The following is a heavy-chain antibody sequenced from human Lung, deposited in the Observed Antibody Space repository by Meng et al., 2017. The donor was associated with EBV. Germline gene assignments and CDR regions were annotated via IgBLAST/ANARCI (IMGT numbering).Heavy chain of an antibody. CDR3: ARFYCSSTSCPHVLFDY. J-gene: IGHJ4*02. CDR1: GFIFTSYA. V-gene: IGHV1-18*01. CDR2: ISAYNGNT. D-gene: IGHD2-2*01. Sequence: VPVVQSGAEVKTPGASVKVSCEASGFIFTSYAISWVRQAPGQGLQYMGWISAYNGNTNYAQELQGRVTMTTDTSTSTAYMELRSLRFDDTAVYYCARFYCSSTSCPHVLFDYWGQGTLVTVSS.